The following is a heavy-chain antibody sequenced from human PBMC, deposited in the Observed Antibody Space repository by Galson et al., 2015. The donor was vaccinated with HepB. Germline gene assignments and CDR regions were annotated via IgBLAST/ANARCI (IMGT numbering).Heavy chain of an antibody. CDR3: VRDPEGYYHMDV. J-gene: IGHJ6*03. CDR2: IWYDGSNK. Sequence: SLRLSCAASGFNFRNYGMHWVRQAPGKGLEWVAVIWYDGSNKYYSDSVKGRFTISRDNYKNTLYLQMNSLRAGDTALYYCVRDPEGYYHMDVWGKGTTVTVSS. V-gene: IGHV3-33*01. CDR1: GFNFRNYG.